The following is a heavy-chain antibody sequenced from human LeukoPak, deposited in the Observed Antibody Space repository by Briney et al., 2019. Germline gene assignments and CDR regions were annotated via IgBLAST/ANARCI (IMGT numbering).Heavy chain of an antibody. D-gene: IGHD5-12*01. V-gene: IGHV3-21*01. CDR2: ISTSISYM. CDR3: ARATRGGYDGYFDY. CDR1: GFTLSSYS. Sequence: GGSLRLSCAASGFTLSSYSMNWVRQAPGKGLEWVSFISTSISYMYYAYLVKGRFTISRDNARKSLYLQMNTLSAEHTAVSYCARATRGGYDGYFDYWGQGTLVTVSS. J-gene: IGHJ4*02.